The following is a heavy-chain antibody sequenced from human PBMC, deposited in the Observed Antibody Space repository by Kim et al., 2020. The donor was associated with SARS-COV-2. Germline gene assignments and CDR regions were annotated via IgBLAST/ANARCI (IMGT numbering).Heavy chain of an antibody. Sequence: GGSLRLSCAAFGFSLSRHAMHWVRQAPGKGLEWVAVMSYDGSKKHYADSVKGRFNISRDNSKYTVYLQMNSLRVEDTALYYCARDSVDSGSYLAYWGQGTPVTVSS. J-gene: IGHJ4*02. CDR3: ARDSVDSGSYLAY. CDR1: GFSLSRHA. D-gene: IGHD3-10*01. V-gene: IGHV3-30*04. CDR2: MSYDGSKK.